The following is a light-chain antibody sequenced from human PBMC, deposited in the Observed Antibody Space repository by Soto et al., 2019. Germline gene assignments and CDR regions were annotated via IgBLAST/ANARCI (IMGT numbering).Light chain of an antibody. Sequence: IVITQSPGTLSLSEGDRATLSCRASQSITTHLAWYQQRPGQAPRLLIYHSSTRATGVPTRFSGSGSGTDFTLTINSLQSEDIAVYYCQQYNAYSMTFGQGTRLEIK. CDR3: QQYNAYSMT. CDR1: QSITTH. V-gene: IGKV3-15*01. CDR2: HSS. J-gene: IGKJ5*01.